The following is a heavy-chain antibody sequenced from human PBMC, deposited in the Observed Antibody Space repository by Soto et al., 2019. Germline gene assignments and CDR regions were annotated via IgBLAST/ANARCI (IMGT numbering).Heavy chain of an antibody. CDR1: GDSISNYY. Sequence: QVGLQESGPGLVKPSETLSLTCTVSGDSISNYYWTWVRQSPGKGLEWIGYILYSGSTNYNPSLKSRVAMSVDTSKNQFFLKLTSVSAADTAVYYCARERTTGTAWARNFHYYGLDVWGGGTTVIVSP. D-gene: IGHD1-7*01. CDR3: ARERTTGTAWARNFHYYGLDV. J-gene: IGHJ6*04. CDR2: ILYSGST. V-gene: IGHV4-59*12.